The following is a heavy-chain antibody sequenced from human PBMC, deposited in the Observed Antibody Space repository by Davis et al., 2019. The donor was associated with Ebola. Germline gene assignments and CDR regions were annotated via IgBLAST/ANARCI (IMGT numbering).Heavy chain of an antibody. D-gene: IGHD2-21*01. J-gene: IGHJ6*04. CDR2: ASGSGETA. CDR1: GFTFSSYN. V-gene: IGHV3-23*01. Sequence: GESLKISCAASGFTFSSYNMNWVRQAPGKGLEWVSGASGSGETAYYAHSVKGRFTISRDNFQNTLFLQMNSLRVEDTAVYYCARDWAGLDVWGKGTTVTVSS. CDR3: ARDWAGLDV.